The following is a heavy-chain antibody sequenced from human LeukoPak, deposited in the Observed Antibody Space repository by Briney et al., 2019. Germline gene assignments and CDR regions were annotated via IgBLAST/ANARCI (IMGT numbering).Heavy chain of an antibody. V-gene: IGHV3-13*01. J-gene: IGHJ3*02. CDR3: ARGSSGSGDAFDI. D-gene: IGHD6-19*01. Sequence: SGGSLRLSCAASGFTFSSYDMHWVRRATGKGLEWVSAIGTAGDTYYPGSVKGRFTISRENAENSLYLQMNSLRAGDTAVYYCARGSSGSGDAFDIWGQGTMVTVSS. CDR2: IGTAGDT. CDR1: GFTFSSYD.